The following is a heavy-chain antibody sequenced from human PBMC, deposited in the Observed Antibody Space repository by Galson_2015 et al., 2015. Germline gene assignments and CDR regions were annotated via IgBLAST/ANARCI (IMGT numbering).Heavy chain of an antibody. CDR3: ARDNGAPIWVRGTSYGMDV. J-gene: IGHJ6*02. CDR2: ISAYNGNT. CDR1: GYTFTSYG. V-gene: IGHV1-18*01. Sequence: SVKVSCKASGYTFTSYGISWVRQAPGQGLEWMGWISAYNGNTNYAQKLQGRVTMTTDTSTSTAYMELRSLRSDDTAVYYCARDNGAPIWVRGTSYGMDVWGQGTTVTVSS. D-gene: IGHD3-10*01.